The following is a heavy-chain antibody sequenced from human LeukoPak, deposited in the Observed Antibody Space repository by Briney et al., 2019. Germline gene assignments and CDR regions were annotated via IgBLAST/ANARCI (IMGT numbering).Heavy chain of an antibody. CDR3: ARAEGGTSPFDY. Sequence: PGGSLRLSCAASGFTFSSYSMNWVRQAPGKGLEWVSSISSSSSYIYYADSVKGRFTISRDNAKNSLYLHMNSLRAEDTAVYYCARAEGGTSPFDYWGQGTLVTVSS. CDR1: GFTFSSYS. V-gene: IGHV3-21*01. CDR2: ISSSSSYI. D-gene: IGHD3-16*01. J-gene: IGHJ4*02.